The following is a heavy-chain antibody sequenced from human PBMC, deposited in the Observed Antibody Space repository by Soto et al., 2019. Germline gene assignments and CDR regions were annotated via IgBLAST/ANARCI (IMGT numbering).Heavy chain of an antibody. J-gene: IGHJ4*02. CDR1: GYTFTGYY. V-gene: IGHV1-2*02. CDR3: ARDTRISAAGTLDY. CDR2: NNPNTGGT. Sequence: ASVKVSCKASGYTFTGYYIHWVRQAPGQGLEWMGWNNPNTGGTNYAQKFQGRVTMTRDTSISTAYMELSRLRSDDTALYYCARDTRISAAGTLDYWGPGTLVTVSS. D-gene: IGHD6-13*01.